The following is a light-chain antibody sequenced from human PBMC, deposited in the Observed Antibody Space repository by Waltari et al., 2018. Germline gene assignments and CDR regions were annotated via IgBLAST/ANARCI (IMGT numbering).Light chain of an antibody. J-gene: IGKJ4*01. CDR3: QQYGNSLT. CDR1: QSISANP. CDR2: GAS. V-gene: IGKV3-20*01. Sequence: EVVLTQSPGTLSLSPGERATLSCRASQSISANPLVWYQQQLGQAPRLLIYGASSRATGVPDRFSGSGSGTDFTLTISRLEPEDFAVYYCQQYGNSLTFGGGTKVEIK.